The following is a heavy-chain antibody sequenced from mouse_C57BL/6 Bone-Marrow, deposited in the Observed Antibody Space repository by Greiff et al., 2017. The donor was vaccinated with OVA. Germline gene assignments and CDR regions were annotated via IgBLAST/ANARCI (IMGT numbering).Heavy chain of an antibody. D-gene: IGHD1-1*01. CDR1: GYTFTEYT. J-gene: IGHJ1*03. CDR2: FYPGSGSI. CDR3: ARHEDPDYYGSRYWYFDV. V-gene: IGHV1-62-2*01. Sequence: QVQLQQSGAELVKPGASVKLSCKASGYTFTEYTIHWVKQRSGQGLEWIGWFYPGSGSIKYNEKFKDKATLTADKSSSTVYMELSRLTSEDSAVYFCARHEDPDYYGSRYWYFDVWGTGTTVTVSS.